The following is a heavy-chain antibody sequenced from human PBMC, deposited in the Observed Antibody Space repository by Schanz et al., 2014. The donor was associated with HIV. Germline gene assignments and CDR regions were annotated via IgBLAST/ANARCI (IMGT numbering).Heavy chain of an antibody. Sequence: EVQLVESGGGLVQPGRSLRLSCAASGFTFDDYAMHWVRQAPGKGLEWVSGISWNSGSIGYADSVKGRFTISRDNAKNSLFLQMNSLRAEDTAVYYCVRLMSSDYDFYHYGMDVWGQGTTVIVSS. V-gene: IGHV3-9*01. D-gene: IGHD4-17*01. CDR1: GFTFDDYA. J-gene: IGHJ6*02. CDR3: VRLMSSDYDFYHYGMDV. CDR2: ISWNSGSI.